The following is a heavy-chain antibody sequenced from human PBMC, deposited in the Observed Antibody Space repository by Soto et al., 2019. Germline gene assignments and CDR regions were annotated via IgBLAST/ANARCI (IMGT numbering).Heavy chain of an antibody. D-gene: IGHD3-3*01. J-gene: IGHJ4*02. Sequence: SETLSLTCAVSGGSISSGGYSWSWIRQPPGKGLEWIGYIYHSGSTYYNPSLKSRVTISVDTSKNQFSLRLSSVTAADTAVYYCAREGRVAFDYWGQGTLVTVSS. CDR3: AREGRVAFDY. V-gene: IGHV4-30-2*01. CDR1: GGSISSGGYS. CDR2: IYHSGST.